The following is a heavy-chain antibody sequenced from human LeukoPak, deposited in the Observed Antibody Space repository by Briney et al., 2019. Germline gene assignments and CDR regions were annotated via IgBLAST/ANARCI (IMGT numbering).Heavy chain of an antibody. Sequence: PGGSLRLSCAASGFTFDDFAMHWVRQAPRKGLEWVSGVSWNSASIGYADSVKGRFTISRDNAKNSLYLQMNSLRAEDMALYYCAKLDGYANWGQGTLVTVSS. CDR2: VSWNSASI. V-gene: IGHV3-9*03. J-gene: IGHJ4*02. CDR3: AKLDGYAN. D-gene: IGHD5-24*01. CDR1: GFTFDDFA.